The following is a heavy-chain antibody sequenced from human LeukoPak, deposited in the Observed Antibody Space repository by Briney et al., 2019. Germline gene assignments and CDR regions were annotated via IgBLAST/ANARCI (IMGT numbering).Heavy chain of an antibody. CDR2: IDQDGTNQ. V-gene: IGHV3-7*01. Sequence: PGGSLRLSCVASGFPFSGYWMDWVRQAPGKGMEWVANIDQDGTNQYYAASVRGRFSISRDNAKNSLYLQMNSLRAEDTGVYYCARYGVYSNYGYFDYWGQGTLVTVSS. D-gene: IGHD4-11*01. CDR3: ARYGVYSNYGYFDY. CDR1: GFPFSGYW. J-gene: IGHJ4*02.